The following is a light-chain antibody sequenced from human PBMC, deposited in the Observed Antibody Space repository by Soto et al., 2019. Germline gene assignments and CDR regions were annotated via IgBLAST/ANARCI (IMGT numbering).Light chain of an antibody. CDR2: AVT. V-gene: IGLV2-14*01. CDR1: SSDVGGYNY. Sequence: QSGVTQPPSASGCPGQSGAISCAGTSSDVGGYNYVSWYQQHPGKAPKLMIYAVTDRPSGVSSRFSGSKSGNTASLTISGLQAEDEADYYCSSYTSSSTLFGTGTKVTVL. CDR3: SSYTSSSTL. J-gene: IGLJ1*01.